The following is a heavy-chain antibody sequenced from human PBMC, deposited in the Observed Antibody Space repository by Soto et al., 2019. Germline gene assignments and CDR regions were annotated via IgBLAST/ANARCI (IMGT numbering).Heavy chain of an antibody. CDR2: IYYSGST. Sequence: ASETLSLTCTVSGGSISSGDYYWSWIRQPPGKGLEWIGYIYYSGSTYYNPSLKSRVTISVDTSKNQFSLKLSSVTAADTAVYYCARLYGSGSSFWVVQLWFDPWGQGTLVTVSS. CDR3: ARLYGSGSSFWVVQLWFDP. D-gene: IGHD3-10*01. J-gene: IGHJ5*02. V-gene: IGHV4-30-4*01. CDR1: GGSISSGDYY.